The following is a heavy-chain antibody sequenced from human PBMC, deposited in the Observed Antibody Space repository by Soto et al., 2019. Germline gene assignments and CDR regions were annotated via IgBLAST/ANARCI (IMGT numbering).Heavy chain of an antibody. CDR1: GASISSFY. D-gene: IGHD4-17*01. V-gene: IGHV4-59*01. CDR3: ARDRYGDYVFDY. CDR2: IYYSGST. J-gene: IGHJ4*02. Sequence: SETLSLTCSVSGASISSFYWSWIRQPPGKGLQWIGYIYYSGSTNYNPSLKSRVTISVDTSKNQFSLKLSSVTAADTAVYYCARDRYGDYVFDYWGQGTLVTVSS.